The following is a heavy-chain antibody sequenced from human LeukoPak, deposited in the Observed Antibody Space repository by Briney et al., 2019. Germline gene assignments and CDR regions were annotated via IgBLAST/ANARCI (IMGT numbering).Heavy chain of an antibody. V-gene: IGHV4-30-4*01. Sequence: QVQLQESVPGLVKPSQTLSLTCTVSGGSISSGDFYWSLIRQPPGKGLEWIGYIYYSGSTYYNPSLKSRLTISLDTSKNQFSLKLSSVTAADTAVYYCARVLHFDWLLLDYWGQGTLVTVSS. CDR2: IYYSGST. J-gene: IGHJ4*02. CDR3: ARVLHFDWLLLDY. CDR1: GGSISSGDFY. D-gene: IGHD3-9*01.